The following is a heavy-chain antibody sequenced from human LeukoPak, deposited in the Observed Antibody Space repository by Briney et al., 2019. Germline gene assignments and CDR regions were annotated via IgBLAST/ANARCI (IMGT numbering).Heavy chain of an antibody. D-gene: IGHD3-16*01. Sequence: SETLSLTCSVSGVSMSTYYWSWIRQPPGKGLEWIGYFYYSGSTNYNPSLKSRITTSVDTSKNQFSLKLSSVTAADTAVYYCARGGGGKEFDYWGQGTLVTVSS. CDR2: FYYSGST. J-gene: IGHJ4*02. V-gene: IGHV4-59*01. CDR1: GVSMSTYY. CDR3: ARGGGGKEFDY.